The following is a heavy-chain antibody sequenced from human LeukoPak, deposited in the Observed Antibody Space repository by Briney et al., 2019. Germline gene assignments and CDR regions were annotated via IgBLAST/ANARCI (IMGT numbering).Heavy chain of an antibody. J-gene: IGHJ4*02. D-gene: IGHD3-16*02. CDR1: GYTFTGYY. Sequence: ASVKVSCKASGYTFTGYYMHWVRQAPGQGLEWMGWISAYNGNTNYAQKLQGRVTMTTDTSTSTAYMELRSLRSDDTAVYYCAREDMITFGGVIVTPIFDYWGQGTLVTVSS. CDR2: ISAYNGNT. V-gene: IGHV1-18*04. CDR3: AREDMITFGGVIVTPIFDY.